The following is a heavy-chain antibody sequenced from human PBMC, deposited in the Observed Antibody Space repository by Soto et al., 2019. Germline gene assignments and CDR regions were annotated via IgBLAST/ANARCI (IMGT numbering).Heavy chain of an antibody. CDR2: INHSGST. J-gene: IGHJ4*01. CDR3: ARAAYSSGLDY. Sequence: SETLSLTCAVYGGSFSGYYWSWIRQPPGKGLEWIGEINHSGSTNYNPSLKSRVTISVDTSKNQFSLKLSSVTAADTAVYYCARAAYSSGLDYWGQGTLVTVS. D-gene: IGHD6-19*01. V-gene: IGHV4-34*01. CDR1: GGSFSGYY.